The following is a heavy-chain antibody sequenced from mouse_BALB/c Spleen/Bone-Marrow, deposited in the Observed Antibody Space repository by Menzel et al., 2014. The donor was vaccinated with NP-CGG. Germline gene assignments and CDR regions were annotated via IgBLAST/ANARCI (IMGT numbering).Heavy chain of an antibody. CDR2: IDPANGNT. Sequence: VQLKESGAELVKPGASVKLSCTASGFNIKDTYMHWVKQRPEQGLEWIGRIDPANGNTKYDPRFQGKATITADASSNTAYLQLSSLTSEDTAVYYCTGRYGWFADWGQGTLVTVSA. D-gene: IGHD2-14*01. CDR1: GFNIKDTY. V-gene: IGHV14-3*02. CDR3: TGRYGWFAD. J-gene: IGHJ3*01.